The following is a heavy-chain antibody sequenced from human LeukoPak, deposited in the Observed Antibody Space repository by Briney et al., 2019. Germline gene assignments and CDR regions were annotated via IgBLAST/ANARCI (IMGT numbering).Heavy chain of an antibody. CDR1: GGSISSSSYY. J-gene: IGHJ5*02. D-gene: IGHD3-10*01. Sequence: SETLSITCTVSGGSISSSSYYLGWIRQPPGKGLECIGSIYHSGSSYYNPSLKSRVTISVDTSKNQFSLKLSSVTAADTAVYYCARVSDYYGSGSYPFDPWGQGTLVTVSS. CDR3: ARVSDYYGSGSYPFDP. V-gene: IGHV4-39*07. CDR2: IYHSGSS.